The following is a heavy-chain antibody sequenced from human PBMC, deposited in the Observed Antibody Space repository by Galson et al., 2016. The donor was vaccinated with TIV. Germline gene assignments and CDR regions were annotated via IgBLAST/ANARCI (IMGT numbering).Heavy chain of an antibody. CDR1: GVTFYSYG. Sequence: SVKVSCKASGVTFYSYGFTWIRQAPGQGLEWMGGIIPIYDTTIHAQKFQGRVSMTTDTSTSTAYMELRGLRSDDTAFYYCARDVMVRGVSHYYYGMDVWGQGTTVTVSS. CDR3: ARDVMVRGVSHYYYGMDV. J-gene: IGHJ6*02. V-gene: IGHV1-69*05. CDR2: IIPIYDTT. D-gene: IGHD3-10*01.